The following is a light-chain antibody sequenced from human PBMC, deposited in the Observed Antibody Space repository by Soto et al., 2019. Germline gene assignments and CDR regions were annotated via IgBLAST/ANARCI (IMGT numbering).Light chain of an antibody. V-gene: IGLV2-8*01. J-gene: IGLJ1*01. CDR2: EVS. CDR3: SSYTTSAPYV. Sequence: QSALTQPPSASGSPGQSVTISCTGTSSDIGGYNYVSWYQQHPGKAPKLIIYEVSKRPSGVPDRFSGSKSGNTASLTVSGLQAEDEADYYCSSYTTSAPYVFGSGTKVTVL. CDR1: SSDIGGYNY.